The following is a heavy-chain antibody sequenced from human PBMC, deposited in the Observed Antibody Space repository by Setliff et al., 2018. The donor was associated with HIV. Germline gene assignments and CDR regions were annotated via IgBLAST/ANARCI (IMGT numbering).Heavy chain of an antibody. CDR1: GYTFTGYY. Sequence: ASVKVSCKASGYTFTGYYMHWVRQAPGQGLEWMGWINPNIGGTNYAQKFQGRVTMTEDTSTDTAYMELSSLRSEDTAVYYCATDRIRGYCSSTSCSNAFDIWGQGTMVTVSS. D-gene: IGHD2-2*01. V-gene: IGHV1-2*02. J-gene: IGHJ3*02. CDR3: ATDRIRGYCSSTSCSNAFDI. CDR2: INPNIGGT.